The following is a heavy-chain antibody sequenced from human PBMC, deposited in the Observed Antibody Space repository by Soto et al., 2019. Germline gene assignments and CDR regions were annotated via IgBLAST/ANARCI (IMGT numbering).Heavy chain of an antibody. CDR3: ARVHLVRTSAYYCGMDV. Sequence: GGSMRLSCAPSGFTFRNYSLNWVREAKGQGLAWVASISGSGKDTFYRDSVKGRFTISRDNAESSLVLQMNSLTVDDTAVYHCARVHLVRTSAYYCGMDVWGPGTTVTVSS. J-gene: IGHJ6*02. CDR1: GFTFRNYS. D-gene: IGHD6-6*01. CDR2: ISGSGKDT. V-gene: IGHV3-21*06.